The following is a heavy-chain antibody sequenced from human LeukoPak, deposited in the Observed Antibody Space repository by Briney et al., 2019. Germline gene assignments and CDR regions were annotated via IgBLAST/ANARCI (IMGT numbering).Heavy chain of an antibody. CDR3: ARGTGWPQFDY. CDR2: TYYKSAWYN. Sequence: SQTLSLTCAIPGDSVSRDSIAWNWIRQSPSRGLEWLGRTYYKSAWYNDYAVSVKGRIIINPDTSKNQFSLLLNSVTPEDTAVYYCARGTGWPQFDYWGQGTLVTVSS. J-gene: IGHJ4*02. D-gene: IGHD6-19*01. CDR1: GDSVSRDSIA. V-gene: IGHV6-1*01.